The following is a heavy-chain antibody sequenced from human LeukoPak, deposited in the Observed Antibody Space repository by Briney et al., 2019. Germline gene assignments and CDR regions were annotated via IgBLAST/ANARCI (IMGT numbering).Heavy chain of an antibody. D-gene: IGHD6-13*01. J-gene: IGHJ4*02. V-gene: IGHV3-23*01. Sequence: PGGSLRLSCAASGFTFSSYEMNWVRQAPGKGLEWVSAISGSGGSTYYADSVKGRFTISRDNSKNTLYLQMNSLRAEDTAVYYCAKDLAIAAAGTRFPYYFDYWGQGTLVTVSS. CDR1: GFTFSSYE. CDR3: AKDLAIAAAGTRFPYYFDY. CDR2: ISGSGGST.